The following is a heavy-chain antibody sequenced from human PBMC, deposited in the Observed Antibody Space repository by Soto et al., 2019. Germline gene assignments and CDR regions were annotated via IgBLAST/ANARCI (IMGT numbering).Heavy chain of an antibody. V-gene: IGHV1-18*01. CDR2: ISANSGRA. CDR3: VRQYFDFWTDFPDFDY. CDR1: GYTFSKYD. J-gene: IGHJ4*02. Sequence: QVQLVQSGTEVKTPGASVKVSCKTSGYTFSKYDISWVRQAPGQGLEWMGLISANSGRANYAQKLQGRVTMTTDTSTNTAYMELGSLRSDDTAVYYCVRQYFDFWTDFPDFDYWGQGTLVTVSS. D-gene: IGHD3-3*01.